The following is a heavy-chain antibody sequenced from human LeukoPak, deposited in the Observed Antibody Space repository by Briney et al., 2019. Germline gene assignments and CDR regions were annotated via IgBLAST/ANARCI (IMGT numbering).Heavy chain of an antibody. Sequence: SVKVSCKASGGTFSSYAISWVRQSPGQGLEWMGRIIPILGIANYAQKFQGRVTITADKSTSTAYMELSSLRSEDTAVYYCAREKAAAGTFDYWGQGTLVTVSS. CDR2: IIPILGIA. J-gene: IGHJ4*02. CDR3: AREKAAAGTFDY. V-gene: IGHV1-69*04. D-gene: IGHD6-13*01. CDR1: GGTFSSYA.